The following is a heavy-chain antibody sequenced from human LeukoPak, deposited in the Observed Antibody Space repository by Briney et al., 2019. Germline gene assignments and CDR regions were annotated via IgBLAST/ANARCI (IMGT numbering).Heavy chain of an antibody. J-gene: IGHJ4*02. CDR2: IYSGGST. V-gene: IGHV3-66*01. D-gene: IGHD2-15*01. Sequence: GGSLRLSYAASGFTVSSNYMSWVHQAPGKGLEWVSGIYSGGSTYYADSVKGRFTISRDNYKNTLYLQMNSLRAEDTAVYYCARETPSYCSGGSCYSYYFDYWGQGTLVTVSS. CDR1: GFTVSSNY. CDR3: ARETPSYCSGGSCYSYYFDY.